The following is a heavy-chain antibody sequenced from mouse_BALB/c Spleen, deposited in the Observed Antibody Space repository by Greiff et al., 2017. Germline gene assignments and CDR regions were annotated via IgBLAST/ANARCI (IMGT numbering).Heavy chain of an antibody. CDR2: INPSNGRT. V-gene: IGHV1S81*02. Sequence: QVQLQQPGAELVKPGASVKLSCKASGYTFTSYWMHWVKQRPGQGLEWIGEINPSNGRTNYNEKFKSKATLTVDKSSSTAYMQLSSLPSEDSAVYYCARRSLRSYAMDYWGQGTSVTVSS. CDR3: ARRSLRSYAMDY. CDR1: GYTFTSYW. D-gene: IGHD1-1*01. J-gene: IGHJ4*01.